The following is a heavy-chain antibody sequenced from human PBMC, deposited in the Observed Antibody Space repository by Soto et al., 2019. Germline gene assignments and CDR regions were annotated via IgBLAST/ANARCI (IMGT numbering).Heavy chain of an antibody. D-gene: IGHD2-2*01. CDR2: IYYSGST. J-gene: IGHJ5*02. CDR3: ARSVPAAGAYWLDP. Sequence: SETLSLTCTVSGGSISSGDYYWSWIRQPPGKGLEWIGYIYYSGSTYYNPSLKSRVTISVDTSKNQFSLKLSSVTAADTAVYYCARSVPAAGAYWLDPWGQGTLVTVSS. CDR1: GGSISSGDYY. V-gene: IGHV4-30-4*01.